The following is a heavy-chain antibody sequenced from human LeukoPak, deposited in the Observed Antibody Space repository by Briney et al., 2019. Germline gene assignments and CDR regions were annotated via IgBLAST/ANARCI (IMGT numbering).Heavy chain of an antibody. D-gene: IGHD3-22*01. CDR3: AGRYRGRYDSSGYRDY. CDR1: GGSISSSNW. CDR2: IYHSGST. J-gene: IGHJ4*02. V-gene: IGHV4-4*02. Sequence: PSETLSLTCAASGGSISSSNWWSWVRQPPGKGLEWIGEIYHSGSTNYNPSLKSRVTISVDKSKNQFSLKLSSVTAADTAVYYCAGRYRGRYDSSGYRDYWGQGTLVTVSS.